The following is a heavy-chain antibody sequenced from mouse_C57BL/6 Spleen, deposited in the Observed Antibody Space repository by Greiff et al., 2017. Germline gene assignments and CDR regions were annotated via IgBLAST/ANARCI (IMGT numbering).Heavy chain of an antibody. CDR1: GYAFSSYW. CDR3: ARWGVTTVVAHLDY. Sequence: QVQLQQSGAELVKPGASVKISCKASGYAFSSYWMNWVKQRPGKGLEWIGQIYPGDGDTNYNGKFKGKATLTADKSSSTAYMQLSSLTSEDSAVYFCARWGVTTVVAHLDYWGQGTTLTVSS. D-gene: IGHD1-1*01. J-gene: IGHJ2*01. V-gene: IGHV1-80*01. CDR2: IYPGDGDT.